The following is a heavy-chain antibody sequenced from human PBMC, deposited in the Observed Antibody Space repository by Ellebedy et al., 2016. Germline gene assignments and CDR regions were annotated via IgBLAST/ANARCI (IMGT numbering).Heavy chain of an antibody. D-gene: IGHD6-13*01. V-gene: IGHV3-30*03. Sequence: GESLKISXAAPGFTFSTYGIHWVRQAPGKGLEWVAAISDDGSNKYYGDSVKGRFTISRDNSKNTVYLQMNSLRAEDTAVHYCAVISATGRGPNSKVDYWGQGTLVTVSS. J-gene: IGHJ4*02. CDR1: GFTFSTYG. CDR3: AVISATGRGPNSKVDY. CDR2: ISDDGSNK.